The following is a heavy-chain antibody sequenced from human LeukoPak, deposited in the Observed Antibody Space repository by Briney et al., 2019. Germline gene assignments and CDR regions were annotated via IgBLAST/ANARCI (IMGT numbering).Heavy chain of an antibody. Sequence: GGSLSLSCAASGFTFSDYYMSWIRQAPGKGLEWLSYMSSSGSIIWYADSVKGRFTISRDNAKNSLYLQMNSLRAEDTAVYYCANGYSYVRTYWGQGTLVTVSS. CDR3: ANGYSYVRTY. CDR1: GFTFSDYY. D-gene: IGHD5-18*01. V-gene: IGHV3-11*01. J-gene: IGHJ4*02. CDR2: MSSSGSII.